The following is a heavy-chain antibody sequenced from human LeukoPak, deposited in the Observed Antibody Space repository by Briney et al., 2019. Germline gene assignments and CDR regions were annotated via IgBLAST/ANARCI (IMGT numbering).Heavy chain of an antibody. D-gene: IGHD2-21*02. CDR2: IYYSGST. CDR1: GGSISSSSYY. J-gene: IGHJ4*02. Sequence: SETLSLTCTVSGGSISSSSYYWGWIRQPPGKGLEWIGSIYYSGSTYYNPSLKSRVTISVDSSRNQFSLKLSSVTAADTAVYYCARQPGGVTNYFDYRGQGTLVTVSS. V-gene: IGHV4-39*01. CDR3: ARQPGGVTNYFDY.